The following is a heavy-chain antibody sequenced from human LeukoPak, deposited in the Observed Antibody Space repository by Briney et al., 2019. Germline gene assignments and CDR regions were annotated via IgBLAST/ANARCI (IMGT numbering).Heavy chain of an antibody. CDR2: ISWNSGSI. J-gene: IGHJ3*02. V-gene: IGHV3-9*01. Sequence: GGSLRLSCAASGFTLDDYAMHWVRQAPGKGLEWVSGISWNSGSIGYADSVKGRFTISRDNAKNSLYLQMNSLRAEDTALYYCAKGLLWFGELFNDAFDIWGQGTMVTVSS. D-gene: IGHD3-10*01. CDR1: GFTLDDYA. CDR3: AKGLLWFGELFNDAFDI.